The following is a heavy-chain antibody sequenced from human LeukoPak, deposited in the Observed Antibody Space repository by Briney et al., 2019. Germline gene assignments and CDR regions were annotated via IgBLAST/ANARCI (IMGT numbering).Heavy chain of an antibody. D-gene: IGHD4-17*01. CDR2: IYISGST. CDR3: AKYGDHWNYFDY. CDR1: GGSISSYY. Sequence: TSETLSLTCTVSGGSISSYYWSWIRQPAGKGLEWIGRIYISGSTNYNPSLRSRVTIPVDTSRNQFSLRLTSVTAADTAVYYCAKYGDHWNYFDYWGQGTLVTVSS. J-gene: IGHJ4*02. V-gene: IGHV4-4*07.